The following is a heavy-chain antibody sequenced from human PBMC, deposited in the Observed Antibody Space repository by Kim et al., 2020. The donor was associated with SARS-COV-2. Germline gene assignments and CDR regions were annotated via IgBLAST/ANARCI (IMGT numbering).Heavy chain of an antibody. CDR1: GYSFTNYW. D-gene: IGHD6-6*01. CDR3: ARHFWENSASLFGDY. J-gene: IGHJ4*02. Sequence: GESLKISRKGSGYSFTNYWITWVRQVPGKGLEWMGTIDPSDSYSDYNPSFEGHVTLSADKSISTVYLQWSRLRASDTAIYYCARHFWENSASLFGDYWGQGSLVTVSS. V-gene: IGHV5-10-1*01. CDR2: IDPSDSYS.